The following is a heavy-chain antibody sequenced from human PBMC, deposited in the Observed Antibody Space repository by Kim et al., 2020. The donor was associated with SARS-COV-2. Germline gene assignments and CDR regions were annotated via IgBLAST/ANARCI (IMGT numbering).Heavy chain of an antibody. Sequence: SETLSLTCTVSGGSISSYYWSWIRQPPGKGLEWIGYIYYSGSTNYNPSLKSRVTISVDTSKNQFSLKLSSVTAADTAVYYCARQRVGGYPLSYFDYWGQG. D-gene: IGHD3-22*01. CDR3: ARQRVGGYPLSYFDY. CDR1: GGSISSYY. CDR2: IYYSGST. J-gene: IGHJ4*02. V-gene: IGHV4-59*08.